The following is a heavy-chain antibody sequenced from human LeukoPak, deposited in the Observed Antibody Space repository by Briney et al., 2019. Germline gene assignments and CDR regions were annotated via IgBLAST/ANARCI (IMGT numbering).Heavy chain of an antibody. J-gene: IGHJ4*02. V-gene: IGHV3-74*01. CDR2: IHTDGSTT. CDR3: AVLGYCSRNSC. Sequence: PGGSLRLSCATSGFTFSTYWMHWVRQVPGKGLVWVSRIHTDGSTTNYADSVKGRFTISRDNAKNTLYLQMNSPRAEDTAVYYCAVLGYCSRNSCWGQGTLVTVSS. CDR1: GFTFSTYW. D-gene: IGHD2-2*01.